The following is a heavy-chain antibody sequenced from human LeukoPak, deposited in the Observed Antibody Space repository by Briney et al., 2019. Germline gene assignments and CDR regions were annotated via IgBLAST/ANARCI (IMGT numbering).Heavy chain of an antibody. CDR3: ARPLNYYYYGMDV. CDR2: IWYDGSNK. Sequence: GGSLRLSCAASGFTFSSYGMHWVRQAPGKGLEWVAVIWYDGSNKYYADSVKGRFTISRDNSKNTLYLQMNGLRAEDTAVYYCARPLNYYYYGMDVWGQGTTVTVSS. J-gene: IGHJ6*02. D-gene: IGHD2-8*01. CDR1: GFTFSSYG. V-gene: IGHV3-33*01.